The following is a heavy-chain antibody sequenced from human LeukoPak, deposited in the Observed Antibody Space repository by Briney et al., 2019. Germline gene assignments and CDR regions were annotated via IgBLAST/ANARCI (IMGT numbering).Heavy chain of an antibody. CDR1: GFTFSSYE. D-gene: IGHD6-19*01. J-gene: IGHJ4*02. V-gene: IGHV3-7*01. Sequence: PGGSLRLSCAASGFTFSSYEMNWVRQAPGKGLEWVANIKQDGSEKYYVDSVKGRFTISRDNAKNSLYLQMNSLRAEDTAVYYCARDQGIAVALFDYWGQGTLVTVSS. CDR3: ARDQGIAVALFDY. CDR2: IKQDGSEK.